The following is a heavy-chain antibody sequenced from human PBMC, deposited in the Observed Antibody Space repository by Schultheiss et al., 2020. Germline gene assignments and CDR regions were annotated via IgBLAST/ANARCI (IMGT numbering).Heavy chain of an antibody. CDR3: ARPMATVTSYGWFDP. CDR1: GFTFINYW. J-gene: IGHJ5*02. V-gene: IGHV3-74*01. D-gene: IGHD4-17*01. CDR2: ISWNSGSI. Sequence: CGSLRLSCAASGFTFINYWMYWVRQAPGKGLVWVSGISWNSGSIGYADSVKGRFTISGDNAQNTLYLQMNSLRAEDTAVYYCARPMATVTSYGWFDPWGQGTLVTVSS.